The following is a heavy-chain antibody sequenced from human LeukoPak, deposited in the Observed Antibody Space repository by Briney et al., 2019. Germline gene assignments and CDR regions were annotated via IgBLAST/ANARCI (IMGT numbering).Heavy chain of an antibody. Sequence: PGGSLRLSCAASGFTFSSYAMHWVRQAPGKGLQWVSVIGSNGNTKYYTDSVKGRLTVSRDNSKNTLYLQMDSLRGEDTAVYYCAKRGVVGSTTEFAFDHWGQGTLVTVSS. CDR3: AKRGVVGSTTEFAFDH. CDR2: IGSNGNTK. D-gene: IGHD1-26*01. J-gene: IGHJ4*02. V-gene: IGHV3-30-3*02. CDR1: GFTFSSYA.